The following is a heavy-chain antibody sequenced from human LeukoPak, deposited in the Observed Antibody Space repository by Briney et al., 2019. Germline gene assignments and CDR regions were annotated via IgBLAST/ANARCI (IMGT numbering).Heavy chain of an antibody. Sequence: GGSLRLSCAASGFTFSSYEMNWVRQAPRKGLEGVSYISSSGSTIYYADSVKGRFTISRDNAKNSLYLQINSLRAEDTAVYYCAELGITMIGGVWGKGTTVTISS. CDR2: ISSSGSTI. D-gene: IGHD3-10*02. CDR1: GFTFSSYE. J-gene: IGHJ6*04. V-gene: IGHV3-48*03. CDR3: AELGITMIGGV.